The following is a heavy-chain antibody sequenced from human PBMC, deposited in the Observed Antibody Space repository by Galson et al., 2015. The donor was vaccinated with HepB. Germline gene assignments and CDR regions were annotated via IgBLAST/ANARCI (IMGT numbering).Heavy chain of an antibody. V-gene: IGHV2-5*02. J-gene: IGHJ4*02. Sequence: ALVKPTQTLTLTCTFSGFSLRTSGVGVGWVRQPPGKALEWLALRYWDDDKVYNPYLKSRLTITKDNSKNQVVLTMTNIDPVDTATYYCAHPFFNWDYTYYFDYWGQGTLVTVSS. CDR2: RYWDDDK. CDR1: GFSLRTSGVG. D-gene: IGHD1-7*01. CDR3: AHPFFNWDYTYYFDY.